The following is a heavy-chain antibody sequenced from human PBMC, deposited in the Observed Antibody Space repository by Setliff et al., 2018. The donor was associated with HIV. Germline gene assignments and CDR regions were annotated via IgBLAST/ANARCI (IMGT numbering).Heavy chain of an antibody. Sequence: SVKVSCKASGSTFTSYAINWVRQAPGQGLEWMGGIIPTFGTSNYAQKFQGRVTITADESMTTAYMELSGMKYEDKAVYYCARDGLLVAGIRFDYWGQGTLVTVSS. CDR1: GSTFTSYA. J-gene: IGHJ4*02. D-gene: IGHD6-19*01. CDR3: ARDGLLVAGIRFDY. CDR2: IIPTFGTS. V-gene: IGHV1-69*13.